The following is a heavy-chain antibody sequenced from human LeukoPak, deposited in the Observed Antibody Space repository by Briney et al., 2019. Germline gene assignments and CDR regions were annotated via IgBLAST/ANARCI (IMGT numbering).Heavy chain of an antibody. V-gene: IGHV3-23*01. CDR1: GFTFSSYA. CDR3: AKDRSGTIGPYSFDD. D-gene: IGHD3-10*01. CDR2: ISGSGGST. Sequence: PGGSLRLSCAASGFTFSSYAMSWVRQAPGKGLEWVSAISGSGGSTYYADSVKGRFTISRDNSKNTVYVQMNSLRVEDTAVYFCAKDRSGTIGPYSFDDWGQGTLVTVSS. J-gene: IGHJ4*02.